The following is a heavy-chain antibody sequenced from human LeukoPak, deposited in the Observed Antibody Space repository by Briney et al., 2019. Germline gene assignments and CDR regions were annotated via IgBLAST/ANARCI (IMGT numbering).Heavy chain of an antibody. CDR1: GFTFSSYQ. Sequence: GGSLRLSCAASGFTFSSYQMNWVRQAPGKGLEWVSYISSSGSTIYYADSVKGRFTISGGNAKNSLYLQMNSLRAEDTAVYYCARKSEQWLTTFDSWGQGTLVTVSS. D-gene: IGHD6-19*01. CDR3: ARKSEQWLTTFDS. V-gene: IGHV3-48*03. J-gene: IGHJ4*02. CDR2: ISSSGSTI.